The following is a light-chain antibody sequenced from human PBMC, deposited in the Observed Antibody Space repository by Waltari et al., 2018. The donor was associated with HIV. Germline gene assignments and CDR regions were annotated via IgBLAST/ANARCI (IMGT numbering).Light chain of an antibody. CDR2: AAS. Sequence: DIQMTQSPFSLSASVGDRVTIPCRASQSVSTYLNWYQQKPGRAPKLLIYAASSFQSGVPSRFSGSGSGTEFSLTITSLQPEDFATYYCQQGYMTPYTFGQGTKLEIK. CDR1: QSVSTY. CDR3: QQGYMTPYT. V-gene: IGKV1-39*01. J-gene: IGKJ2*01.